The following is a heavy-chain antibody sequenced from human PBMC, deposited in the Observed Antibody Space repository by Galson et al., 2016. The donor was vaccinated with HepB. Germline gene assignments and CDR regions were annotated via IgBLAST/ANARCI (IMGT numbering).Heavy chain of an antibody. Sequence: LSLTCTVSGGSISSGGYYWSWIRQHPGKGLEWIGYIYNSGRTYYNPSLKRRVTISVDTSKNQFSLKLNSVTAADTAVYYCARDIRRGGTSRHSCFDPWGQGTLVTVSS. V-gene: IGHV4-31*03. CDR1: GGSISSGGYY. CDR2: IYNSGRT. D-gene: IGHD1-26*01. CDR3: ARDIRRGGTSRHSCFDP. J-gene: IGHJ5*02.